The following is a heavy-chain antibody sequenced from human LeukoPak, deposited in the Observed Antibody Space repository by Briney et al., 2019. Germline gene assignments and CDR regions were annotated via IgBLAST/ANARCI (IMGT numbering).Heavy chain of an antibody. D-gene: IGHD7-27*01. J-gene: IGHJ5*02. CDR2: ISYDGNSK. CDR1: GLTFSTLA. V-gene: IGHV3-30-3*01. Sequence: GGSLRLSCAASGLTFSTLAFHWVRQAPGKGLEWLAIISYDGNSKFYADSVRGRFTISRDNSRNTLYLQMSSLETEDTAVYYCARGLSSAPHDENWAANRFDPWGQGTLVTVSS. CDR3: ARGLSSAPHDENWAANRFDP.